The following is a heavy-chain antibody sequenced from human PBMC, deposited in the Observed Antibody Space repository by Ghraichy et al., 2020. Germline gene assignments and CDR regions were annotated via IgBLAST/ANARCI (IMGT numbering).Heavy chain of an antibody. V-gene: IGHV1-46*03. D-gene: IGHD2-2*02. Sequence: SVKVSCKASGYTFTTYNMHWVRQAPGQGLEWMGIVYPGGGNTGFAEKFQGRVTMTRDTSTSTVYMDLSSLRSEDTAVYYCARELYPSAQQGAFHIWGQGTMVTVSS. J-gene: IGHJ3*02. CDR1: GYTFTTYN. CDR3: ARELYPSAQQGAFHI. CDR2: VYPGGGNT.